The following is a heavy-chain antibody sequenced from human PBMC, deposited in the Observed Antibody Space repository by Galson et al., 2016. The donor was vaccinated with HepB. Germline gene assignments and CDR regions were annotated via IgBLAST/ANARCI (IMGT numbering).Heavy chain of an antibody. Sequence: SVKVSCKASGYHFLNYGISWVRQAPGQGLEWMGWISTYNGNRNSAQTVHDRLTMTTDTSTGTAYMELTSLTSADTAVYYCATYNVSLGDYNAFDFWGQGTLVTVSS. CDR2: ISTYNGNR. CDR3: ATYNVSLGDYNAFDF. J-gene: IGHJ4*02. CDR1: GYHFLNYG. V-gene: IGHV1-18*01. D-gene: IGHD4-17*01.